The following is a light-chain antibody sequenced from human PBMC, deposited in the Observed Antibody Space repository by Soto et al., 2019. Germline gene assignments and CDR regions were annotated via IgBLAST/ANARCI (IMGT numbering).Light chain of an antibody. Sequence: EKVMTQSQATLSVSPGEGATLSCRARQSVSSHLAWYQQKPGQAPRLLIYAASTRATGIPARFRGSGSGTEFTLTIHSLQSEDFAVYYCQQYNDWPLMFGQGTKVDIK. V-gene: IGKV3-15*01. CDR1: QSVSSH. CDR3: QQYNDWPLM. J-gene: IGKJ1*01. CDR2: AAS.